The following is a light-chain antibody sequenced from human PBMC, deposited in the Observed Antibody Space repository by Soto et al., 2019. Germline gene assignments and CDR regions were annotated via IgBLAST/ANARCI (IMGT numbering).Light chain of an antibody. V-gene: IGLV1-47*02. J-gene: IGLJ3*02. CDR1: SSNIGSNY. Sequence: QPVLTQPPSASGTPGQRVTISCSGSSSNIGSNYVYWYQQLPGTAPKLLIYSNNQRLSGVPDRFSGSKSGTSASLAISGLRSEDEADYYCAAWDDSLSGWVFGGGTKLTVL. CDR3: AAWDDSLSGWV. CDR2: SNN.